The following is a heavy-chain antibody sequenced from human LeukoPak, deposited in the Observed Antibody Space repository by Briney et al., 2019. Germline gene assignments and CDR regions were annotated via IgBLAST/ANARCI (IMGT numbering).Heavy chain of an antibody. Sequence: GASVKVSCKASGYTFTSYGISWVRQAPGQGLEWMGWISAYNGNTNYAQKLQGRVTMTTDTSTSTAYMELRSLRSDDTAVYYCATVVRRIAVAGTLNCFDPWGQGTLVTVSS. V-gene: IGHV1-18*01. CDR2: ISAYNGNT. CDR3: ATVVRRIAVAGTLNCFDP. D-gene: IGHD6-19*01. J-gene: IGHJ5*02. CDR1: GYTFTSYG.